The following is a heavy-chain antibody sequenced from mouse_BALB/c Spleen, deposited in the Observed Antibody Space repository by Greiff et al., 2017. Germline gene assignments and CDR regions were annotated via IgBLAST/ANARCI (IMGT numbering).Heavy chain of an antibody. CDR2: INPSSGYT. Sequence: QVQLKESAAELARPGASVKMSCKASGYTFTSYTMHWVKQRPGQGLEWIGYINPSSGYTEYNQKFKDKTTLTADKSSSTAYMQLSSLTSEDSAVYYCARITGTGYFDVWGAGTTVTVSS. CDR1: GYTFTSYT. D-gene: IGHD4-1*01. J-gene: IGHJ1*01. CDR3: ARITGTGYFDV. V-gene: IGHV1-4*02.